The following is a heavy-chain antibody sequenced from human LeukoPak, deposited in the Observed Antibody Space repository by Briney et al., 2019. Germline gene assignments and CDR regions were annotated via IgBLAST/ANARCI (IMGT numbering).Heavy chain of an antibody. CDR3: ARDPLLGYCSSTSCYPPSYYFDY. D-gene: IGHD2-2*01. Sequence: ASVKVSCKASVYTFTSYAMHWVRQAPGQRLEWMGWINAGNGNTKYSQKFQGRVTITRDTSASTAYVELSSLRSEDTAVYYCARDPLLGYCSSTSCYPPSYYFDYWGQGTLVTVSS. CDR1: VYTFTSYA. CDR2: INAGNGNT. J-gene: IGHJ4*02. V-gene: IGHV1-3*01.